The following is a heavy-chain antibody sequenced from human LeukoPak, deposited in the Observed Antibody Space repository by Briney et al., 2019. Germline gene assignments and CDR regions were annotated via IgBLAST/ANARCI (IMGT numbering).Heavy chain of an antibody. D-gene: IGHD3-10*01. Sequence: GGSLRLSCAASGFTFSGYYMSWIRQAPGKGLEWVAVISYDGSNKYYADSVKGRFTISRDNSKNTLYLQMNSLRAEDTAVYYCARVHGSGSYFSAGYWGQGTLVTVSS. V-gene: IGHV3-30*03. CDR2: ISYDGSNK. CDR1: GFTFSGYY. CDR3: ARVHGSGSYFSAGY. J-gene: IGHJ4*02.